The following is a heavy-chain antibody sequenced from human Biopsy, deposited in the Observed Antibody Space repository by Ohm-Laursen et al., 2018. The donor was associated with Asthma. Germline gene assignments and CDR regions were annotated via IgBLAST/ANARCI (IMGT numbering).Heavy chain of an antibody. CDR2: ILFDGRKI. CDR3: AKDRVAGRSYYFDY. Sequence: SLRLSCTASGFNFHNYGMNWVRRAPGKGLEWVAQILFDGRKINYPDSVKGRFTISRDNSKNMVYLQMHSLRPEDTAVYYCAKDRVAGRSYYFDYWGQGSLVSVSS. V-gene: IGHV3-30*18. CDR1: GFNFHNYG. D-gene: IGHD6-13*01. J-gene: IGHJ4*02.